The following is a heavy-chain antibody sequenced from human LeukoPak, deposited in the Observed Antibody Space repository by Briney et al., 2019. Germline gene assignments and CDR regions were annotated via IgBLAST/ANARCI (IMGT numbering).Heavy chain of an antibody. CDR3: ARPAFRYFDRHFDY. D-gene: IGHD3-9*01. J-gene: IGHJ4*02. CDR2: IYYSGST. V-gene: IGHV4-39*07. Sequence: SETLSLTCTVSGGSISSSSYYWGWIRQPPGKGLEWIGSIYYSGSTYYNPSLKSRVTISVDTSKNQFSLKLSSVTAADTAVYYCARPAFRYFDRHFDYWGQGTLVTVSS. CDR1: GGSISSSSYY.